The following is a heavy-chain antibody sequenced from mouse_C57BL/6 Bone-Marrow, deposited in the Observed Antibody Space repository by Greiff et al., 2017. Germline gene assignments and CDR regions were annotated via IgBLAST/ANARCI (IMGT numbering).Heavy chain of an antibody. CDR3: ARGVYDYDGGGYFDV. D-gene: IGHD2-4*01. CDR1: GYTFTSYW. J-gene: IGHJ1*03. Sequence: VQLQQPGAELVKPGASVKLSCKASGYTFTSYWMHWVKQRPGQGLEWIGMIHPNSGSTNYNEKFKSKATLTVDKSSSTAYMQLSSLTSEDSAVYCCARGVYDYDGGGYFDVWGTGTTVTVSS. CDR2: IHPNSGST. V-gene: IGHV1-64*01.